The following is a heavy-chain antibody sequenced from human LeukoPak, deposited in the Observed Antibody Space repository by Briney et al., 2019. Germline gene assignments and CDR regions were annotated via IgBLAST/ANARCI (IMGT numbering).Heavy chain of an antibody. V-gene: IGHV1-69*06. Sequence: GASVKVSCKASGGTFSSYAISWVRQAPGQGLEWMGGIIPIFGTANYAQKFQGRVTITADKSTSTAYMELSSLRSEDAAVYYCARGGYPRAFDIWGQGTMVTVSS. CDR1: GGTFSSYA. D-gene: IGHD2-15*01. J-gene: IGHJ3*02. CDR3: ARGGYPRAFDI. CDR2: IIPIFGTA.